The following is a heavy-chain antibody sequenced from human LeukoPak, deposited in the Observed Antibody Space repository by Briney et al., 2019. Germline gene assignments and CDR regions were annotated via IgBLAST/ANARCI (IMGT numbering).Heavy chain of an antibody. CDR2: VVHCGST. Sequence: SGTLSLTCAVSGGSISSNKWWSWLRQAPGKGLEWLGEVVHCGSTNYNPSLKSRVTISVDKSKNQFSLRLNSVTAADTAVYYCARRDYYDNSDDNYHSFEYWGQGTLVTVSS. D-gene: IGHD3-22*01. CDR3: ARRDYYDNSDDNYHSFEY. J-gene: IGHJ4*02. V-gene: IGHV4-4*02. CDR1: GGSISSNKW.